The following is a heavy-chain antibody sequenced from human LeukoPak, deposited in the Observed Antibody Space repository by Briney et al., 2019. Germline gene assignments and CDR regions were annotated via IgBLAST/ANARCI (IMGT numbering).Heavy chain of an antibody. V-gene: IGHV1-46*01. Sequence: ASVTVSCKASGYTFTSYYMHWVRQAPGQGLEWMGIINPSGGSTSNAQKFQGRVTMTRDMSTSTVYMELSSLRSEDTAVYYCARESGSNYDYWGQGTLVTVSS. D-gene: IGHD3-10*01. J-gene: IGHJ4*02. CDR3: ARESGSNYDY. CDR2: INPSGGST. CDR1: GYTFTSYY.